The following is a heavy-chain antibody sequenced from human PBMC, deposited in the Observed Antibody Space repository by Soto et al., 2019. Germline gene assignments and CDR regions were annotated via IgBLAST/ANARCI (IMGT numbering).Heavy chain of an antibody. CDR2: IIPIFGTA. Sequence: APGQGLEWMGGIIPIFGTANYAQKFQGRVTITADKSTSTAYMELSSLRSEDTAVYYCARFTSDYYYYYGMDVWGQGTTVTVSS. CDR3: ARFTSDYYYYYGMDV. V-gene: IGHV1-69*06. J-gene: IGHJ6*02. D-gene: IGHD2-2*01.